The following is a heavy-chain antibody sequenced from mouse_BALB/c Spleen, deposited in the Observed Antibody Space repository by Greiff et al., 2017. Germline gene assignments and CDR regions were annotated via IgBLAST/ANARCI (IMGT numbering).Heavy chain of an antibody. CDR3: ASSDYGCSHVDY. D-gene: IGHD1-1*01. CDR1: GYNIKDYN. Sequence: EVQLQQSGAELVRPGALVKLSCKASGYNIKDYNMHWVKQRPEQGLEWIGWIDPENGNTIYDPKFQGKASITVDTSSNTAYLQLSSLTSEDTAVYVCASSDYGCSHVDYWGQGTTLTVSS. V-gene: IGHV14-1*02. CDR2: IDPENGNT. J-gene: IGHJ2*01.